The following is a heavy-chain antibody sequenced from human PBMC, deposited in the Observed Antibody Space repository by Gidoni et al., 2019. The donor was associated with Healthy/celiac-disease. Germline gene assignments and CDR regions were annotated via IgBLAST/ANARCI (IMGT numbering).Heavy chain of an antibody. CDR2: ISGSGDHT. D-gene: IGHD2-21*02. CDR3: AKGPPWSLRSDLKDWVNWFDP. J-gene: IGHJ5*02. CDR1: GFPFRSRS. Sequence: VQLFESGGALVQPGGSMRLPCAVAGFPFRSRSILWVRQAPGKGLEWVSVISGSGDHTYYADSLKGRFTITRDNPKQTLNLQMNSLRAEDTAVYYCAKGPPWSLRSDLKDWVNWFDPWGQGTLVTVSS. V-gene: IGHV3-23*01.